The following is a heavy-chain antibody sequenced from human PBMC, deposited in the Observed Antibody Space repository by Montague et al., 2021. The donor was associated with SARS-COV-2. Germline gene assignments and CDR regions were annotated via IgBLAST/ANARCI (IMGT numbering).Heavy chain of an antibody. D-gene: IGHD2-2*01. CDR1: RGSFSGNN. CDR3: ARGYCSSTLCFRSLHY. J-gene: IGHJ4*02. CDR2: IKHSGGV. Sequence: SETLSLTCTVYRGSFSGNNWTWISHHPAQGLERDGEIKHSGGVNYNSSLTSRVTISVDTSKNHFSLKLRSVTAADTAIYYCARGYCSSTLCFRSLHYWGQGTQVAVSS. V-gene: IGHV4-34*01.